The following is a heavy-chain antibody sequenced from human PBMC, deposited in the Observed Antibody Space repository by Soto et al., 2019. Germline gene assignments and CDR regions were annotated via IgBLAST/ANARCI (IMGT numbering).Heavy chain of an antibody. CDR1: GFTVSSNY. V-gene: IGHV3-53*01. D-gene: IGHD2-2*01. Sequence: AGGSLRLSCAASGFTVSSNYMSWVRQAPGKGLEWVSVIYSGGSTYYADSVKGRFTISRDNSKNTLYLQMNSLRAEDTAVYYCARDLVVVPAATQYYYYYGMDVWGQGTTVTVSS. J-gene: IGHJ6*02. CDR3: ARDLVVVPAATQYYYYYGMDV. CDR2: IYSGGST.